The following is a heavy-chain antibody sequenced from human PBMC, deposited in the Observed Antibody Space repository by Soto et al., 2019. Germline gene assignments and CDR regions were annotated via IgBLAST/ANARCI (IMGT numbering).Heavy chain of an antibody. CDR3: AKDAPGSGCLSDY. V-gene: IGHV3-23*01. CDR1: GFTFSIYA. J-gene: IGHJ4*02. D-gene: IGHD3-22*01. Sequence: GGALRLSCSASGFTFSIYAMRWGGQAPEKGLEWVSTIGGSGGGASYADIVRGRFTISRDNSQNTPYLQMNSLRAEDTAVYSCAKDAPGSGCLSDYWGQGPLVSASS. CDR2: IGGSGGGA.